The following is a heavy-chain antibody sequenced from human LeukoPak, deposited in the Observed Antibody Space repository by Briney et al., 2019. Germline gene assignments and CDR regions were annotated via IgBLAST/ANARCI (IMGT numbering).Heavy chain of an antibody. Sequence: SGCSLRLSCAPSGFTFRTYAMSWVRQAPGKGLEWVSAVRGSGSDTYYVDSVKGRFTISRDNSKNTLYLQMNSLRAEDTAIYYCAKTSRVNSAYDSLFDYWGQGTLVTVSS. V-gene: IGHV3-23*01. D-gene: IGHD5-12*01. CDR3: AKTSRVNSAYDSLFDY. J-gene: IGHJ4*02. CDR2: VRGSGSDT. CDR1: GFTFRTYA.